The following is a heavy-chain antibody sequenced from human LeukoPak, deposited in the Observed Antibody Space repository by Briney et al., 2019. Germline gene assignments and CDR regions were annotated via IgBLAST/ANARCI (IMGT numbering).Heavy chain of an antibody. J-gene: IGHJ4*02. CDR2: ISGSGGST. V-gene: IGHV3-23*01. Sequence: GGSLRLSCAASGFTFSSYWMSWVRQAPGKGLEWVSAISGSGGSTYYADSVKGRFTISRDNSKNTLYLQMNSLRAEDTAVYYCAKGGYGSGSYYKPKSPFDYWGQGTLVTVSS. CDR3: AKGGYGSGSYYKPKSPFDY. CDR1: GFTFSSYW. D-gene: IGHD3-10*01.